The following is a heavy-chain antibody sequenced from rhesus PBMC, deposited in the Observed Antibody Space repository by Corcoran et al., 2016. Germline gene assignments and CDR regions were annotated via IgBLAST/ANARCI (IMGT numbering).Heavy chain of an antibody. V-gene: IGHV4S7*01. J-gene: IGHJ1*01. D-gene: IGHD2-21*01. CDR3: ARAECTGSGCYPRYFEF. Sequence: QVQLQESGPGVVKPSETLSLTCAVSGGSISGYYLWSWIRQPPGKGLEWIGYIYGGSGSTSYNPSLKSRVIISIDPSKIQFSLKLSSVTAADTAVYYCARAECTGSGCYPRYFEFWGQGALVTVSS. CDR1: GGSISGYYL. CDR2: IYGGSGST.